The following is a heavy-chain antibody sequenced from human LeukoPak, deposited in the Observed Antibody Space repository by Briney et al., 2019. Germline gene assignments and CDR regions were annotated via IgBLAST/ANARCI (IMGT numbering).Heavy chain of an antibody. J-gene: IGHJ4*02. V-gene: IGHV3-33*08. Sequence: GRSLRLSCAASGFTFSSYGMHWVRQAPGKGLEWVAVIWYDGSNKYYADSVKGRFTISRDNSKNTLYLQMNSLRAEDTAVYYCARDNDGDYVLNYWGQGTLVTVSS. D-gene: IGHD4-17*01. CDR3: ARDNDGDYVLNY. CDR1: GFTFSSYG. CDR2: IWYDGSNK.